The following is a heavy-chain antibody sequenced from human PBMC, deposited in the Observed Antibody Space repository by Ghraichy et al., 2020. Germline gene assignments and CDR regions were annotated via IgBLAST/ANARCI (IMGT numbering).Heavy chain of an antibody. CDR3: VRAWGY. CDR1: GFTLSSYW. V-gene: IGHV3-74*01. Sequence: LSLTCAASGFTLSSYWMHWVRQAPGKGLVWVSRINSDGSSISHADSVKGRFTISRDNAKNTLHLQMNSLRVEDTAVYYCVRAWGYWGQGTRVTVSS. CDR2: INSDGSSI. J-gene: IGHJ4*02. D-gene: IGHD3-16*01.